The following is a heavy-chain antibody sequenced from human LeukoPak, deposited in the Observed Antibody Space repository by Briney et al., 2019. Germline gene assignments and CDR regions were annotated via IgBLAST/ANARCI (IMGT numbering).Heavy chain of an antibody. V-gene: IGHV1-58*02. Sequence: SVKVSCKASGFTFTSSTIQWVRQARGQRLEWIGWIVVGSGNTNYAQKFQERVIITRDMSTTTVYMELSSLRSEDTAVYYCAGTPWFGELTLDYWGQGTLVTVS. CDR2: IVVGSGNT. CDR1: GFTFTSST. J-gene: IGHJ4*02. CDR3: AGTPWFGELTLDY. D-gene: IGHD3-10*01.